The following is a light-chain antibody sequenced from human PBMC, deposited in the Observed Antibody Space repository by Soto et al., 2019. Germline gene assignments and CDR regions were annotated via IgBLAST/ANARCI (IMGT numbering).Light chain of an antibody. CDR2: GAS. CDR1: QAVDTEF. V-gene: IGKV3-20*01. Sequence: IVLTQSPGTLSLSPGETATLSCRASQAVDTEFLAWYHQQAGQAPRLVMFGASGRATGVPARFSGGVSGTDFSLANSRLEPEDFAVYYCQLYGISVPVTFGQGTRRE. CDR3: QLYGISVPVT. J-gene: IGKJ5*01.